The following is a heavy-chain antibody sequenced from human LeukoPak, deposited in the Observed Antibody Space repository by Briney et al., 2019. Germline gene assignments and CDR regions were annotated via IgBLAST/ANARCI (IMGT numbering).Heavy chain of an antibody. CDR1: GYTFTSYD. J-gene: IGHJ6*03. V-gene: IGHV1-8*01. CDR2: MNPNSGNT. D-gene: IGHD3-9*01. Sequence: ASXKVSCKASGYTFTSYDINWVRQATGQGLEWMGWMNPNSGNTGYAQKFQGRVTMTRNTSISTAYMELSSLRSEDTAVYYCARFDFDDYYYYYYMDVWGKGTTVTVSS. CDR3: ARFDFDDYYYYYYMDV.